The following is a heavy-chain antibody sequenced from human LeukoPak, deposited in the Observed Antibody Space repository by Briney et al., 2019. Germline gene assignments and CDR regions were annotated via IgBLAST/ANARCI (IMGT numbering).Heavy chain of an antibody. CDR3: AKDRNKNLGGFDY. CDR2: ISWNSGSI. Sequence: PGGSLRLSCAASGFTFDDYAMHWVRQAPGKGLEWVSGISWNSGSIGYADSVKGRFTISRDNAKNSLYLQMNSLRAEDTAVYYCAKDRNKNLGGFDYWGQGTLVTVSS. D-gene: IGHD3-16*01. CDR1: GFTFDDYA. J-gene: IGHJ4*02. V-gene: IGHV3-9*01.